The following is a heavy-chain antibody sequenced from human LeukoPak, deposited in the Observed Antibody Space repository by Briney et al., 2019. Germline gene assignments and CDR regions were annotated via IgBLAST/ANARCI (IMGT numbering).Heavy chain of an antibody. CDR1: GHTFNAYY. CDR3: ARDRGRVGTTKEAFDL. Sequence: ASVKVSCKTSGHTFNAYYMHWVRQAPGQGLEWMGWINPDSGGTIYARKLQGRVTMTRDTSISTAYMELSRLGSDDTAVYYCARDRGRVGTTKEAFDLWGQGTMVTVSS. D-gene: IGHD1-26*01. J-gene: IGHJ3*01. V-gene: IGHV1-2*02. CDR2: INPDSGGT.